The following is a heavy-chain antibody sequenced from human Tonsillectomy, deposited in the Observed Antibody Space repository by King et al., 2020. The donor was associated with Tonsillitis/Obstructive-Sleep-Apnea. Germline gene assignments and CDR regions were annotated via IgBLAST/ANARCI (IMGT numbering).Heavy chain of an antibody. J-gene: IGHJ4*02. D-gene: IGHD6-19*01. V-gene: IGHV3-33*01. CDR3: ARDGSGWSPNRSHFDF. CDR2: IWYDGSNK. Sequence: VQLVESGGGVVQPGRSLRLSCAASGFTFSTYDIHWVRQAPGKGLEWVAVIWYDGSNKYYADSVKGRFTISRDNSKNTLYLQMNSLRAEDTAVYSCARDGSGWSPNRSHFDFWGQGHLVTVSS. CDR1: GFTFSTYD.